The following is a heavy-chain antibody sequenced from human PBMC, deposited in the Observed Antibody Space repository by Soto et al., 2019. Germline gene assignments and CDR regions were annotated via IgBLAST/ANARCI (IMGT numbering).Heavy chain of an antibody. CDR3: ARGGSGLYYIDV. J-gene: IGHJ6*03. CDR2: INGDGSST. D-gene: IGHD2-15*01. V-gene: IGHV3-74*01. CDR1: GFTFNSYW. Sequence: EVQLVESGGGLVQPGGSLRLSCAASGFTFNSYWMHWVRQAPGKGLVWVSRINGDGSSTNYADSVKGRFTVSRDNAKNTVYLQMNSPRGEDTAVYYCARGGSGLYYIDVWGKGTTVTVSS.